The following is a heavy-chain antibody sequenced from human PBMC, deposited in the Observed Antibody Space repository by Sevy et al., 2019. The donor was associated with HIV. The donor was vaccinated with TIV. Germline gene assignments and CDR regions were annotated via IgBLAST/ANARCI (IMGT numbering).Heavy chain of an antibody. CDR3: TTQIQLWLRGYYYYYGMDV. Sequence: GGSLRLSCPASGFTFSNAWMSWVRQAPGKGLEWVGRIKSKTDGGTTDYAAPVKGRFTISRDDSKNTLYLQMNSLKTEDTAVYYCTTQIQLWLRGYYYYYGMDVWGQGTTVTVSS. J-gene: IGHJ6*02. D-gene: IGHD5-18*01. CDR2: IKSKTDGGTT. V-gene: IGHV3-15*01. CDR1: GFTFSNAW.